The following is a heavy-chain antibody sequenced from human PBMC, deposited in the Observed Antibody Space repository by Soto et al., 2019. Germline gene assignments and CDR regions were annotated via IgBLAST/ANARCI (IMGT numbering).Heavy chain of an antibody. V-gene: IGHV3-23*01. Sequence: GGSLRLSCAASGFTFTSFTMNWVRQAPGKGLEWVSGIASSGAAYYADSVKGRFTISRDNSKNTPYLQMNSLRAEDTAVYYCAKGESSVSARDFDPWGQGTLVTVSS. CDR2: IASSGAA. D-gene: IGHD3-22*01. CDR1: GFTFTSFT. J-gene: IGHJ5*02. CDR3: AKGESSVSARDFDP.